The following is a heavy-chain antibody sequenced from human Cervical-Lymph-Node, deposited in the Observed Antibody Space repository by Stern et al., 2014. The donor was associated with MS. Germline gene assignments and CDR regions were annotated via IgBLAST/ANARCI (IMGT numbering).Heavy chain of an antibody. CDR1: GGSISSYY. D-gene: IGHD3-10*01. CDR3: ARDRLGSGYYYYGMDV. V-gene: IGHV4-59*01. CDR2: VYYSGST. Sequence: VQLVQSGPGLVKPSETLSLTCTVSGGSISSYYWTWIRQPPGKGLEWIGYVYYSGSTSYNPSLKSRVAISVDTSKIQFSLNLSSVSPADTARYYCARDRLGSGYYYYGMDVWGQGTTVTVSS. J-gene: IGHJ6*02.